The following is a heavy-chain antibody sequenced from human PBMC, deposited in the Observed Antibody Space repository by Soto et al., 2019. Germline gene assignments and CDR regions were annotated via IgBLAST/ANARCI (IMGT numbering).Heavy chain of an antibody. V-gene: IGHV4-30-2*01. CDR1: GGSISSGGYS. CDR3: VRVPDY. CDR2: IYHSGST. Sequence: SETLSLTCAVSGGSISSGGYSWSWIRQPPGKGLEWIGYIYHSGSTYYNPSLKSRVTISVDRSKNQFSLKLSSVTAADTAVYYCVRVPDYWGQGTLVTVS. J-gene: IGHJ4*02.